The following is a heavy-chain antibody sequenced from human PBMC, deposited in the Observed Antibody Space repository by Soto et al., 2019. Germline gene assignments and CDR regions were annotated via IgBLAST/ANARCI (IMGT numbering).Heavy chain of an antibody. CDR1: GGSISSSSYY. D-gene: IGHD1-1*01. CDR3: ARHGRRPVPREKYYYMDV. J-gene: IGHJ6*03. CDR2: IYYSGST. V-gene: IGHV4-39*01. Sequence: SETLSLTCTVSGGSISSSSYYWGWIRQPPGKGLEWIGSIYYSGSTYYNPSLKSRVTISVDTSKNQFSLKLSSVTAADTAVYYCARHGRRPVPREKYYYMDVWGKGTTVTVSS.